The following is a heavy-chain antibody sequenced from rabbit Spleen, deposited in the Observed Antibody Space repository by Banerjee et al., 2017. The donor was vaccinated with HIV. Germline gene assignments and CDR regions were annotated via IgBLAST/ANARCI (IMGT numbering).Heavy chain of an antibody. CDR3: ARDAGTSFSTYGMDL. CDR2: IYAGSSGNT. J-gene: IGHJ6*01. V-gene: IGHV1S40*01. CDR1: GFSFTYIDY. Sequence: QSLEESGGDLVKPGASLTLTCTASGFSFTYIDYLCWVRQPPGKGLEWIACIYAGSSGNTYSATWAKGRFTISKASSTTVTLQMTSLTVADTATYFCARDAGTSFSTYGMDLWGPGTLVTVS. D-gene: IGHD8-1*01.